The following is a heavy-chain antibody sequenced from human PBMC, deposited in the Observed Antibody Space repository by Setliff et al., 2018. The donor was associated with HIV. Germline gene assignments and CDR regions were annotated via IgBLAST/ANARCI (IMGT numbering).Heavy chain of an antibody. CDR1: GFTFRSYA. J-gene: IGHJ5*01. Sequence: AGGSLRLSCAASGFTFRSYAMHWVRQAPGKGLEWVADISHDGSIEDYADSVRGRFTISRDNSKSAVYLQMSSLRSEDTAMYYCARRGVPQQIDLDSWGHGTLVTVSS. CDR2: ISHDGSIE. D-gene: IGHD3-10*01. CDR3: ARRGVPQQIDLDS. V-gene: IGHV3-30*04.